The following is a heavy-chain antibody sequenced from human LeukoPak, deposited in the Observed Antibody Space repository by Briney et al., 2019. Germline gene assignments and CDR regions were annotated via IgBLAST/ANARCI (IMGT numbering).Heavy chain of an antibody. D-gene: IGHD3-10*01. CDR3: ARGPGSGSYFAWFDT. V-gene: IGHV4-34*01. J-gene: IGHJ5*02. CDR2: INQSGST. CDR1: SGSFSGYY. Sequence: PETLSLTCAVYSGSFSGYYWSWTRQPPGKGLEWIGEINQSGSTKYNPSLESRVTISVDTSKNQFSLKLSSMTAADTAVYYCARGPGSGSYFAWFDTWGQGALVTVSS.